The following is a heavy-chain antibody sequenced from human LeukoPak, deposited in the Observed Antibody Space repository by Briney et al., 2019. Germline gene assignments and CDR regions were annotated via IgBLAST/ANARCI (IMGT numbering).Heavy chain of an antibody. CDR2: IIDTGGAT. V-gene: IGHV3-23*01. CDR1: GFSFSSFA. D-gene: IGHD3-10*01. Sequence: PGGSLRLSCAASGFSFSSFAMTWVRQAPGKGLEWVSGIIDTGGATYYADSMKGRFTISRDNSKNTLFLQMNSLRAEDTAVYYCAKFNGHPTTNYYMDVWGEGTTVTVSS. CDR3: AKFNGHPTTNYYMDV. J-gene: IGHJ6*04.